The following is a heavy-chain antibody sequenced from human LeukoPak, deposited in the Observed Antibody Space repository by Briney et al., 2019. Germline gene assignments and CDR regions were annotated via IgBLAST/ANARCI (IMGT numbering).Heavy chain of an antibody. J-gene: IGHJ4*02. V-gene: IGHV3-23*01. D-gene: IGHD1-26*01. Sequence: GGSLRLSCAASGFTFSSYAMSWVRKAPGKGLELVSVISGSGGSTYSADSVKGRFTISGDNSKNTLYLQMNSLSAEDTAVYFCAKSQDGGRLFHFDYWGQGTLVTVSS. CDR1: GFTFSSYA. CDR2: ISGSGGST. CDR3: AKSQDGGRLFHFDY.